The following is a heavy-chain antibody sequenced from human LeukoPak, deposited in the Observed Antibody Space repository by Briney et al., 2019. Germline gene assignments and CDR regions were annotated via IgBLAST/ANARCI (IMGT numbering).Heavy chain of an antibody. J-gene: IGHJ4*02. V-gene: IGHV4-59*11. Sequence: PSETLSLTCTVSGGSTSSHYWSWIRQPPGKGLEWIGDIYYSGSTNYNPSLKSRVTISLDTSKNQFSLRLSSVTAADTAVYYCARDDSSGYSTLGYWGQGTLVTVSS. CDR2: IYYSGST. CDR1: GGSTSSHY. CDR3: ARDDSSGYSTLGY. D-gene: IGHD3-22*01.